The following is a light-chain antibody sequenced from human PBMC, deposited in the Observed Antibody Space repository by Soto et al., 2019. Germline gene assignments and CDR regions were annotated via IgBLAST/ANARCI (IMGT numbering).Light chain of an antibody. Sequence: EIHMPQSPSSMYASVGDRVTITCQARQDISNYLNWYQQKPGKAPKLLIYDASNLETGVPSRFSGSGSGTDFTFTISSLQPEDIATYYCQQYDNLPLTFGHGGLLEIK. J-gene: IGKJ5*01. CDR2: DAS. V-gene: IGKV1-33*01. CDR3: QQYDNLPLT. CDR1: QDISNY.